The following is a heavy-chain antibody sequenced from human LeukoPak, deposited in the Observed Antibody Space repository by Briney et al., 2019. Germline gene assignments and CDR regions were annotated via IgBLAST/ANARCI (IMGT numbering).Heavy chain of an antibody. CDR1: AFPSTGSA. V-gene: IGHV3-73*01. D-gene: IGHD3-10*02. J-gene: IGHJ4*02. CDR2: VTSKANNYAT. Sequence: GGSLSVSCAAPAFPSTGSALHWVRQASGKGRKWVGRVTSKANNYATAYGAAVKGRFTISRDNAKNSLYLQMNSLRAEDTAVYFCARVFVGENFDYWGQGTLVTVSS. CDR3: ARVFVGENFDY.